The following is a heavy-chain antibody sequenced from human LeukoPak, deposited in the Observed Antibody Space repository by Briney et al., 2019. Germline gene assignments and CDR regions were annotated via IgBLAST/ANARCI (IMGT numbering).Heavy chain of an antibody. V-gene: IGHV4-4*09. J-gene: IGHJ3*02. Sequence: SETLSLTCTVSGGSISSYYWSWIRQPPGKGLEWIGYIYTSGSTNYNPSLKSRVTISVDTSKNQYSLKLSSVTAADTAVYYCARLRGAFDIWGQGTMVTVSS. CDR3: ARLRGAFDI. CDR1: GGSISSYY. CDR2: IYTSGST.